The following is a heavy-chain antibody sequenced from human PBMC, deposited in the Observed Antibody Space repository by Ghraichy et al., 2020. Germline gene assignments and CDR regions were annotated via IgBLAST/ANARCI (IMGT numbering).Heavy chain of an antibody. CDR3: ARIHSDGAAADY. V-gene: IGHV2-70*01. CDR2: IDWVDVK. D-gene: IGHD6-13*01. J-gene: IGHJ4*02. CDR1: GFSLSTSGMC. Sequence: SGPTLVKPTQTLTLTCTFSGFSLSTSGMCVSWIRQPPGKALEWLALIDWVDVKYYSTSLKTRLTISKDTSKNQVVLTMPNMDPVDTATYYCARIHSDGAAADYWGQGTLVTVSS.